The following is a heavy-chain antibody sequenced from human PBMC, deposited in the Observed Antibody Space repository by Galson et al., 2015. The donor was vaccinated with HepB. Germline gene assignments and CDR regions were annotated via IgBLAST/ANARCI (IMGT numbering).Heavy chain of an antibody. CDR3: ARHTLAVPEPNF. CDR1: GGSITNYY. Sequence: LSLTCTVSGGSITNYYWSWIRQPPGKGLEWIGYIYYIGSTKYNPSLKSRVTISVDTSKNQFSLRLSSVTAADTAVYYCARHTLAVPEPNFWGQGTLVTVSS. CDR2: IYYIGST. V-gene: IGHV4-59*08. J-gene: IGHJ4*02. D-gene: IGHD6-19*01.